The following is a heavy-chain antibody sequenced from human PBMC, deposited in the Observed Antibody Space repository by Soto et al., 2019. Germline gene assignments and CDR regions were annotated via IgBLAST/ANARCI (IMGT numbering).Heavy chain of an antibody. CDR1: GYSFTSYW. CDR3: ATHSGSGRNNYHYYGVDV. V-gene: IGHV5-51*01. D-gene: IGHD3-10*01. J-gene: IGHJ6*02. CDR2: IYPGDSDT. Sequence: GESLKISCKGSGYSFTSYWIGWVRQMPGKGLEWMGIIYPGDSDTRYSPSFQGQVTISADKSISTAYLQWSSLKASDTAMYYCATHSGSGRNNYHYYGVDVWSQGTTVTVSS.